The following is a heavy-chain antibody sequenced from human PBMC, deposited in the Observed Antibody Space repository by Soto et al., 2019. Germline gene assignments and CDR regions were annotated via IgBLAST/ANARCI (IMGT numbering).Heavy chain of an antibody. Sequence: GGSLRLSCAASGFTFSSYEMNWVRQAPGKGLEWVSYISSSGSTIYYADSVKDRFTISRDNAKNSLYLQMNSLRAEDTAVYYCARGIYCSSTSCYDYWGQGTLVTVSS. D-gene: IGHD2-2*01. CDR2: ISSSGSTI. CDR3: ARGIYCSSTSCYDY. CDR1: GFTFSSYE. J-gene: IGHJ4*02. V-gene: IGHV3-48*03.